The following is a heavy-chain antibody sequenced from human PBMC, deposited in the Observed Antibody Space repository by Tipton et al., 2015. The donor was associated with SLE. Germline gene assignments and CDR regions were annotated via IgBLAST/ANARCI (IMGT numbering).Heavy chain of an antibody. Sequence: SLRLSCAASRFTFSSYAMHWVRQAPGKGLEWVAVISYDGRDKYYADSVKGRFTISRDNSKNTLYLQINSLRAEDTAVYYSAREEHCSGTSCPGVGWFDPWGQGTLVTVSS. CDR3: AREEHCSGTSCPGVGWFDP. V-gene: IGHV3-30*04. J-gene: IGHJ5*02. CDR1: RFTFSSYA. D-gene: IGHD2-2*01. CDR2: ISYDGRDK.